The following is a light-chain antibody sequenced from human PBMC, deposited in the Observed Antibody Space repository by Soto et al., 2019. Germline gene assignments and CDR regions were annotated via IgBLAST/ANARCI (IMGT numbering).Light chain of an antibody. Sequence: DIPMTQSPSSVSASVGDRVTITCRASQDITNWLTWYQQKPGKAPKVLISTVSTLQSGVPPRFSGSASGTDFTLTISSLQPEDFATYYCQQSKTFPLTFGGGTKVEIK. V-gene: IGKV1-12*01. CDR3: QQSKTFPLT. CDR2: TVS. J-gene: IGKJ4*01. CDR1: QDITNW.